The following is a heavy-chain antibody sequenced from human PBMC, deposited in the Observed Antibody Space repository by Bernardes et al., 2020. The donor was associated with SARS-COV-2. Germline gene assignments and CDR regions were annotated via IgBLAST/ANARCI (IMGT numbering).Heavy chain of an antibody. CDR2: IWYDGSKK. Sequence: GGSLRLSWAAAGFTFSSYGMHRVRQAPGKGVGGGAVIWYDGSKKNYADSVKGRFTISRDNSKNTLYLQMNSLRAEDTAVYYCARVMGAYCGGDCYSPGVGYWGQGTLVTVSS. CDR1: GFTFSSYG. J-gene: IGHJ4*02. CDR3: ARVMGAYCGGDCYSPGVGY. D-gene: IGHD2-21*02. V-gene: IGHV3-33*01.